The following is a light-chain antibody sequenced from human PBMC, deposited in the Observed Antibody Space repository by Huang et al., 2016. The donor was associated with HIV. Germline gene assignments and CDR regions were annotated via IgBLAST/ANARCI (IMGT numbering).Light chain of an antibody. CDR2: KAS. CDR1: QSISSW. V-gene: IGKV1-5*03. Sequence: DIQMTQSPSTLSASVGDRVTITCRASQSISSWLAWYQQKPGKAPKLLIYKASILESAVPSRFSGSGSGTEVTLTSSSLQPDDFATYYCQQYNSYSRTFGQGTKLEIK. CDR3: QQYNSYSRT. J-gene: IGKJ2*01.